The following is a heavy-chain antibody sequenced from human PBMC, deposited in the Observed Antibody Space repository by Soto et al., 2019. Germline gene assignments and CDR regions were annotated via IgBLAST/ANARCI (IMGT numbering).Heavy chain of an antibody. CDR3: ARAGVVATVRLSFDF. V-gene: IGHV4-31*02. Sequence: VQLQESGPGLVKPSQTLSLTCSVSGGSISSGGYYWSWIRQRPGKGLEWIGDINYSGTTYYNPSLQSRITMSIDTSKNQFSLRLTSVTAADTAVYYCARAGVVATVRLSFDFWGRGTLVTVSS. CDR2: INYSGTT. J-gene: IGHJ4*02. D-gene: IGHD5-12*01. CDR1: GGSISSGGYY.